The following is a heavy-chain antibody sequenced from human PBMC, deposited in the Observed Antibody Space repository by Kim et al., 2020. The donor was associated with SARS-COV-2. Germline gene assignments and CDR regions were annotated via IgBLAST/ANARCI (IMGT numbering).Heavy chain of an antibody. D-gene: IGHD1-1*01. CDR3: ARGRAYNGLAPKTKRDWYFDY. Sequence: SETLSLTCAVYGGSFSGYYWSWIRQPPGKGLEWIGEINHSGSTNYNPSLKSRVTISVDTSKNQFSLKLSSVTAADTAVYYCARGRAYNGLAPKTKRDWYFDYWGQGTLVTVSS. V-gene: IGHV4-34*01. CDR1: GGSFSGYY. CDR2: INHSGST. J-gene: IGHJ4*02.